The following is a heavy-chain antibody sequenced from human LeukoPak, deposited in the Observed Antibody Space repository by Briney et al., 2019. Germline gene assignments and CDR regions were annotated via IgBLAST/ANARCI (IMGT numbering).Heavy chain of an antibody. J-gene: IGHJ4*02. CDR3: AKGWIIAADNYYFDY. D-gene: IGHD6-13*01. CDR1: GFTFSSYG. CDR2: ILYDGSNK. V-gene: IGHV3-30*18. Sequence: GGSLRLSCAASGFTFSSYGMHWVRQAPGKGLEWVAVILYDGSNKYYADSLKGRFTISGDNSKNTLYLQMNSLRAEDTAVYYCAKGWIIAADNYYFDYWGQGTLVAVSS.